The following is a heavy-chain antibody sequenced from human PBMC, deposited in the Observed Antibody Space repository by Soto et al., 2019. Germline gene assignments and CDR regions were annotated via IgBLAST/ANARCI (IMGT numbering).Heavy chain of an antibody. Sequence: QVQLQESGPGLVKPSQTLSLTCSFSGGSISSDGYYWSWVRQHPGKGLEWIGYISNSGRTYFHPSLMSRLTISLNTSKNKFALKLSSVTAADTAVYYCARGRNIVLEASTGGFDFWGQGTLVNVSS. CDR2: ISNSGRT. V-gene: IGHV4-31*02. D-gene: IGHD2-2*01. J-gene: IGHJ4*02. CDR1: GGSISSDGYY. CDR3: ARGRNIVLEASTGGFDF.